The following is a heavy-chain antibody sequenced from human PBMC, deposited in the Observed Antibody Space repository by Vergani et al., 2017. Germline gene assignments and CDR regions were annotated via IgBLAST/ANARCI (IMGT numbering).Heavy chain of an antibody. CDR2: ISSSGSTI. J-gene: IGHJ5*02. CDR1: GFTFSSYE. CDR3: ARTLGYCSGGSCRAVGWFDP. Sequence: EVQLAESGGGLVQPGGSLRLSCAASGFTFSSYEMNWVRQAPGKGLEWVSYISSSGSTIYYADSVKGRFTISRDNAKNSLYLQMNSLRAEDTAVYYCARTLGYCSGGSCRAVGWFDPWGQGTLVTVSS. V-gene: IGHV3-48*03. D-gene: IGHD2-15*01.